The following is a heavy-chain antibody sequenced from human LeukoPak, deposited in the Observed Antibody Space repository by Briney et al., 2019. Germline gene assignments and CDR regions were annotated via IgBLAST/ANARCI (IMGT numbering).Heavy chain of an antibody. V-gene: IGHV4-61*08. CDR2: IYYSGTT. J-gene: IGHJ6*02. Sequence: SETLSLTCTVSGGSISSGGYYWSWLRQHRGRGLEWVGYIYYSGTTNYNPSLKSRVTISVDTSKNQFSLKLSSVTAADTAVYFCAREDPQTTVPEGMDVWGQGTTVTVSS. CDR1: GGSISSGGYY. D-gene: IGHD4-17*01. CDR3: AREDPQTTVPEGMDV.